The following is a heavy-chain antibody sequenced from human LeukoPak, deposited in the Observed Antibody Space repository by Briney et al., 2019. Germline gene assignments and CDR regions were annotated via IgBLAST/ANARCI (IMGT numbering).Heavy chain of an antibody. CDR2: ISSSSSYI. CDR1: GFTFSSYS. CDR3: ARSHPDAFDI. J-gene: IGHJ3*02. V-gene: IGHV3-21*01. Sequence: GGSLRLSCAASGFTFSSYSMNWVRQAPGKGLEWVSSISSSSSYIYYADSVKGRFTISRDNAKNSLYLQMNSLRAEDTAVCYCARSHPDAFDIWGQGTMVTVSS.